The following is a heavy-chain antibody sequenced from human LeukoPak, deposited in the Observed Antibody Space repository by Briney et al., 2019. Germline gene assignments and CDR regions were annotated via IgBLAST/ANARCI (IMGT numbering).Heavy chain of an antibody. CDR2: IYYSGST. Sequence: SETLSLTCTVSGGSISSYYWSWIRQPPGKGLEWIGYIYYSGSTNYDPSLKSRVTISVDTSKNQFSLKLSSVTAADTAVYYCARVYCSSTSCYTDEYYFDYWGQGTLVTVSS. D-gene: IGHD2-2*02. V-gene: IGHV4-59*01. CDR3: ARVYCSSTSCYTDEYYFDY. J-gene: IGHJ4*02. CDR1: GGSISSYY.